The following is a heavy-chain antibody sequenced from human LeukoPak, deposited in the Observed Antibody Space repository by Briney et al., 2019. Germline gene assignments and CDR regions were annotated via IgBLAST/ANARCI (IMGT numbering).Heavy chain of an antibody. CDR3: AQSRITGTTDWFDP. D-gene: IGHD1-7*01. CDR1: GYRFTSYW. J-gene: IGHJ5*02. CDR2: IDPSDSYT. V-gene: IGHV5-10-1*01. Sequence: GESLRISCKGSGYRFTSYWISWVRQMPGKGLEWMGRIDPSDSYTNYSPSFQGHVPISADKSISTAYLQWSSLKASDNAMYYCAQSRITGTTDWFDPWGQGTLVTVSS.